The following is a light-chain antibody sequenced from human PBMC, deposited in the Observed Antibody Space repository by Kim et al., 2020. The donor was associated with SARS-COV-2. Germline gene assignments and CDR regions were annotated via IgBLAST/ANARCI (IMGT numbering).Light chain of an antibody. V-gene: IGKV3-20*01. CDR2: GAS. J-gene: IGKJ2*01. CDR3: QQYESPPIYT. CDR1: QSVSSSY. Sequence: EIVLTQSPGTLSLSPGERATLSCRASQSVSSSYLAWYQQKPGQAPRLLIYGASSRATGIPDRFSGSGSGTDFTLTISRLEPEDFAVYYCQQYESPPIYTFGQGTKVEI.